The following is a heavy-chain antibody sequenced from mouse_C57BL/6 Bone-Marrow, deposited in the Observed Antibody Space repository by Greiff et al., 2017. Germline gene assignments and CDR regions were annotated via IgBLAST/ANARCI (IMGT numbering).Heavy chain of an antibody. CDR2: INPNNGGT. V-gene: IGHV1-26*01. CDR3: ARSYYDYGYWYFDV. D-gene: IGHD2-4*01. CDR1: GYTFTDYY. J-gene: IGHJ1*03. Sequence: VQLQQSGPELVKPGASVKISCKASGYTFTDYYMNWVKQSHGKSLEWIGDINPNNGGTSYNQKFKGKATLPVDKSSSTAYMELRSLTSEDSAVYYCARSYYDYGYWYFDVWGTGTTVTVSS.